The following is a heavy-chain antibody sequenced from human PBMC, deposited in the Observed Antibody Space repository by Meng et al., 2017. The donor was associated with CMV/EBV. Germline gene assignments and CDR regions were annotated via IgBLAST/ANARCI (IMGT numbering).Heavy chain of an antibody. CDR2: IYSGGRS. CDR3: ARDIAAAAGSVS. CDR1: GFIVSSDY. Sequence: GGSLRLSCAASGFIVSSDYMTWVRQAPGKGLEWVSVIYSGGRSYYADFAQGRFTISRDTSKNTLYLQMNSLRPEDTAVYYCARDIAAAAGSVSWGPGTVVTVSS. J-gene: IGHJ5*02. V-gene: IGHV3-66*02. D-gene: IGHD6-13*01.